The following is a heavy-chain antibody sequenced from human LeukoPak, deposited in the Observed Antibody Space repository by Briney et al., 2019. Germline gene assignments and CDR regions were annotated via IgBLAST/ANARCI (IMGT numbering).Heavy chain of an antibody. V-gene: IGHV3-21*01. CDR3: AREMDDILTGYGLDY. Sequence: GGSLRLSCAASGFTFSSYSMNWVRQAPGKGLEWVSSISSTGSYIFYADSVKGRFTISRDNAKNSLYLQMNSLRAEDTAVYYCAREMDDILTGYGLDYWGQGTLVTVSS. CDR1: GFTFSSYS. CDR2: ISSTGSYI. J-gene: IGHJ4*02. D-gene: IGHD3-9*01.